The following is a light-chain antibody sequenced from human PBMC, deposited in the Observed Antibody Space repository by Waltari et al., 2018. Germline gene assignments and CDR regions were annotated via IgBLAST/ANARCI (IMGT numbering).Light chain of an antibody. J-gene: IGLJ2*01. Sequence: QSALTPPASVSGSPGPSITISCTGTRSDVGGYNYVPWYQQNPGKAPKLMIYDVSKRPSGVSNRFSGSKSGNTASLTISGLQAEDEADYYCSSYTSSSTFVVFGGGTKLTVL. CDR1: RSDVGGYNY. CDR2: DVS. V-gene: IGLV2-14*01. CDR3: SSYTSSSTFVV.